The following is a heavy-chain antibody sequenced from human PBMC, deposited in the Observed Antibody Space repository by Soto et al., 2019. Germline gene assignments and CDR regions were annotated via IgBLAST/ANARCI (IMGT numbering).Heavy chain of an antibody. Sequence: GGSLRLSCAASGFTFDDYAMHWVRQAPGKGLEWVSGISWNSGSIGYADSVKGRFTISRDNAKNSLYLQMNSLRAEDTALYYCAKDDGWNERDAFDIWGQGTMVTVSS. J-gene: IGHJ3*02. CDR1: GFTFDDYA. V-gene: IGHV3-9*01. CDR3: AKDDGWNERDAFDI. CDR2: ISWNSGSI. D-gene: IGHD1-1*01.